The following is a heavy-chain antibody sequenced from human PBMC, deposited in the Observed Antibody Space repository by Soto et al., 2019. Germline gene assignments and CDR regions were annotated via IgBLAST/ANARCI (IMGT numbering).Heavy chain of an antibody. V-gene: IGHV1-69*13. CDR3: ASTPDYYGSGSYYNDLGYYYGMDV. CDR2: IIPIFGTA. Sequence: SVKVSCKASGCTFSSYAISWVRQAPGQGLEWMGGIIPIFGTANYAQKFQGRVTITADESTSTAYMELSSLRSEDTAVYYCASTPDYYGSGSYYNDLGYYYGMDVWGQGTTVTVSS. J-gene: IGHJ6*02. D-gene: IGHD3-10*01. CDR1: GCTFSSYA.